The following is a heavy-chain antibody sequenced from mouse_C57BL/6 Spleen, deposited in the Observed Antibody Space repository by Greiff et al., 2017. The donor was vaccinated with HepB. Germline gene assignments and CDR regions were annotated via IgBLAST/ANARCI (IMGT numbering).Heavy chain of an antibody. D-gene: IGHD4-1*01. V-gene: IGHV5-17*01. CDR1: GFTFSDYG. Sequence: EVQVVESGGGLVKPGGSLKLSCAASGFTFSDYGMHWVRQAPEKGLEWVAYISSGSSTIYYADTVKGRFTISSDNAKNNLFLQMTSLRSEDTAMYYCAVNWDGLFAYWGQGTLVTVSA. CDR2: ISSGSSTI. CDR3: AVNWDGLFAY. J-gene: IGHJ3*01.